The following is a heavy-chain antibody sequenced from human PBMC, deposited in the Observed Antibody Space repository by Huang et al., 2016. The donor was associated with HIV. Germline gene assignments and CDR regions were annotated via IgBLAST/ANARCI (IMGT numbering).Heavy chain of an antibody. D-gene: IGHD3-10*01. CDR1: GFTFSSYW. Sequence: EVQLVESGGGLVQPGGSVRLSCAASGFTFSSYWMHWVRQVPGKGLVWVSHSKSDGSSTSDADSVKGRVTISRDNAKNTLYLQMNSLRAEDTAVYYCARGSRQGKYYYGSGTAYWGQGTLVTVSS. J-gene: IGHJ4*02. CDR2: SKSDGSST. CDR3: ARGSRQGKYYYGSGTAY. V-gene: IGHV3-74*01.